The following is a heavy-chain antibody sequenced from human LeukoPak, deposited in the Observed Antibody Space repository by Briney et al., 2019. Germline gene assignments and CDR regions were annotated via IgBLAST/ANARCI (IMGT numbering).Heavy chain of an antibody. D-gene: IGHD1-26*01. Sequence: GGSLRLSCAASGFTFRNYVIHWVRQAPGKGLEWVAVTSSDLNVKLYADSVKGRFTISRDNSRSTLYLQMNSLRAEDTAVYYCARERPSGTYPNYFDYWGQGTLVTVSS. V-gene: IGHV3-30-3*01. CDR1: GFTFRNYV. CDR3: ARERPSGTYPNYFDY. J-gene: IGHJ4*02. CDR2: TSSDLNVK.